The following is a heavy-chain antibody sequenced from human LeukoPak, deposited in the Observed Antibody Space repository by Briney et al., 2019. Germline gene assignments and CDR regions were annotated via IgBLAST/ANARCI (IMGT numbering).Heavy chain of an antibody. CDR1: GFTFSSYW. Sequence: PGGSLRLSCGVSGFTFSSYWMDWVRQYPGEGLLWVSRINSDGGTTTYADSVKGRFTISRDNAENTLYLQMNSLRAEDTAVYYCARGGQYYYDSSGYPDFDYWGQGTLVTVSS. D-gene: IGHD3-22*01. J-gene: IGHJ4*02. CDR2: INSDGGTT. CDR3: ARGGQYYYDSSGYPDFDY. V-gene: IGHV3-74*03.